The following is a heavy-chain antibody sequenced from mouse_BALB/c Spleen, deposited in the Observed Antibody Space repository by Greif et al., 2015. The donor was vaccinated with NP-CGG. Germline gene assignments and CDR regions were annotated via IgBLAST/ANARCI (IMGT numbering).Heavy chain of an antibody. J-gene: IGHJ2*01. D-gene: IGHD2-10*02. CDR3: ARSQVYYFDY. CDR1: GYAFSSYW. V-gene: IGHV1-80*01. Sequence: VQLQQSGAELVRPGSSVKISCKASGYAFSSYWMNWVKQRPGQGLEWIGQIYPGDGDTNYNGKFKGKATLTADKSSSTAYMQLRSLKSEDSSVYSCARSQVYYFDYWGQVTTLTFSS. CDR2: IYPGDGDT.